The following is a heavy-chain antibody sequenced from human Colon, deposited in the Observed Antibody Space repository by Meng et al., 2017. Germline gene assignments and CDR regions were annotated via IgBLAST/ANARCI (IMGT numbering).Heavy chain of an antibody. CDR2: INPNSGGT. V-gene: IGHV1-2*02. Sequence: ASVKVSCKASGYTFTGYYMHWVRQAPGQGFEWMGWINPNSGGTYYVQKFQGRVTMTRDTSISTAYMELSRLRSDDTAFYYCARIMSPWIQLWAFDYWGQGTLVTVSS. CDR1: GYTFTGYY. D-gene: IGHD5-18*01. CDR3: ARIMSPWIQLWAFDY. J-gene: IGHJ4*02.